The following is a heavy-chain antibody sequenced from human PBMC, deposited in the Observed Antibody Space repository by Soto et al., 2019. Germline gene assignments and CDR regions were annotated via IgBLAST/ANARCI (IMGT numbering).Heavy chain of an antibody. CDR1: GYRFTSYG. Sequence: GESLKISSKGSGYRFTSYGIGWVRQMPGKGLEWMGIIYPGDSDTRYSPSFQGQVTISADKSISTAYLQWSSLKASDTAMYYCARGGYCSGGSCKRPSYYYYMDVWCKGTTVTVSS. CDR2: IYPGDSDT. J-gene: IGHJ6*03. D-gene: IGHD2-15*01. CDR3: ARGGYCSGGSCKRPSYYYYMDV. V-gene: IGHV5-51*01.